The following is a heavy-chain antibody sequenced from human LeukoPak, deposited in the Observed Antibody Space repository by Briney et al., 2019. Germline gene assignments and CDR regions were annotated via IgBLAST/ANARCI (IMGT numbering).Heavy chain of an antibody. CDR2: ISGSGGST. CDR3: ARVSGYDLPDY. CDR1: GFTFSSYG. D-gene: IGHD5-12*01. V-gene: IGHV3-23*01. Sequence: PGGSLRLSCAAAGFTFSSYGMSWVRQAPGKGLEWVSAISGSGGSTYYADSVKGRFTISRDNSKNSLYLQMNSLRAEDTAVYYCARVSGYDLPDYWGQGTLVTVSS. J-gene: IGHJ4*02.